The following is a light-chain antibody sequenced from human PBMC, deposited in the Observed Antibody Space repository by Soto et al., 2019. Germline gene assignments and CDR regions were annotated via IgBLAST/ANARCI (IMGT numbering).Light chain of an antibody. J-gene: IGKJ1*01. V-gene: IGKV3-20*01. CDR3: QQYDSSPRT. Sequence: EIVMTQSPATLSVSPGERVTLSCRASQSVSGHLAWYQQKPGLAPRLLISGASNRAAGIPDRFSGSGSGTDFTLTISRLEPEDFAVYYCQQYDSSPRTFGQGTKVDIK. CDR1: QSVSGH. CDR2: GAS.